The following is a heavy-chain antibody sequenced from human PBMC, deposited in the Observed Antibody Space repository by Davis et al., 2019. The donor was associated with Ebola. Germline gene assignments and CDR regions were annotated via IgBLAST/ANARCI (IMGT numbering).Heavy chain of an antibody. J-gene: IGHJ4*02. CDR1: GGSFSGYY. Sequence: PSETLSLTCAVYGGSFSGYYWSWIRQPPGKGLEWIGEINHSGSTNYNPSLKSRVTISVDTSKNQFSLKLSSVTAADTAVYYCGVTELLWFGERENWGQGTLVTVSS. CDR2: INHSGST. D-gene: IGHD3-10*01. CDR3: GVTELLWFGEREN. V-gene: IGHV4-34*01.